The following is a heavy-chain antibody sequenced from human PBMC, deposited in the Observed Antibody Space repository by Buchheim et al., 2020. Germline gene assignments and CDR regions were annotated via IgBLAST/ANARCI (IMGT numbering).Heavy chain of an antibody. CDR3: AKDLVGATEYYFDY. J-gene: IGHJ4*02. D-gene: IGHD1-26*01. CDR2: ISYDGSNK. V-gene: IGHV3-30*18. CDR1: GFTFSSYG. Sequence: QVQLVESGGGVVQPGRSLRLSCAASGFTFSSYGMHWVRQAPGKGLEWVAVISYDGSNKYYADSVKGRFTISRANSKNTLYLQMNSLRAEDTAVYYCAKDLVGATEYYFDYWGQGTL.